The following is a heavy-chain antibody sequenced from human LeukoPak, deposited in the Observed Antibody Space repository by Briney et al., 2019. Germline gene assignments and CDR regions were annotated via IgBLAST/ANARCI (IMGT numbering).Heavy chain of an antibody. CDR2: INPNSGGT. V-gene: IGHV1-2*04. D-gene: IGHD5-18*01. Sequence: ASVTVSCKASGYTFTGYYMHWVRQAPGQGLEWMGWINPNSGGTNYAQKFQGWVTMTRDTSISTAYMELSRLRSDDTAVYYCARAGGGYSYGAIDYWGQGTLVTVSS. CDR1: GYTFTGYY. J-gene: IGHJ4*02. CDR3: ARAGGGYSYGAIDY.